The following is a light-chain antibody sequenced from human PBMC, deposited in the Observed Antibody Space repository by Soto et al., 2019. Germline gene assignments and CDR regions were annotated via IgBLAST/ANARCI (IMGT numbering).Light chain of an antibody. J-gene: IGLJ2*01. CDR1: SSDVGGHNH. Sequence: QSVLTQPPSASGSPGQSVTISCTGSSSDVGGHNHVSWYQQHPGKAPKLMIYEVSKRPSGVPDCFSGSKSVNTASLTVSGLQAEDEADYYCSSYAGSMNLIFGGGTKLTFL. V-gene: IGLV2-8*01. CDR2: EVS. CDR3: SSYAGSMNLI.